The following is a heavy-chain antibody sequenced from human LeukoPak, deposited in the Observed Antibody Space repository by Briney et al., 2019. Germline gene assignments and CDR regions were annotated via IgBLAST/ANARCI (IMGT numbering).Heavy chain of an antibody. CDR2: MNPNSDDT. V-gene: IGHV1-8*01. CDR3: ARGLGDYYDTSGYYYAVPAH. Sequence: ASVKVSCKASGYTFTTYDITWVRQATGQGLEWMGWMNPNSDDTAYAQKFQGRVAMTRDTSISTAYMELSSLRSEDTAVYYCARGLGDYYDTSGYYYAVPAHWGQGTLVTVSS. D-gene: IGHD3-22*01. CDR1: GYTFTTYD. J-gene: IGHJ4*02.